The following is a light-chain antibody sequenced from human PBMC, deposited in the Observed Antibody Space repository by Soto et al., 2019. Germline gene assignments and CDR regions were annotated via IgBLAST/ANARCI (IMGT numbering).Light chain of an antibody. J-gene: IGKJ4*01. CDR3: QQYGSSPRT. Sequence: EIVLTQSPGTLSLSPGERATLSCRASQSVTSNYLVWYQQKPGQAPRLLIYGASSRATGIPDRFSGSGSGTDFTLTISRLESEDFAMYYCQQYGSSPRTFGGGTKLEI. CDR2: GAS. CDR1: QSVTSNY. V-gene: IGKV3-20*01.